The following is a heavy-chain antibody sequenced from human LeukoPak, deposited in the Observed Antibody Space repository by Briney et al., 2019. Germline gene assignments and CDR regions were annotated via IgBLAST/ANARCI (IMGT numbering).Heavy chain of an antibody. CDR1: GGSISSYY. Sequence: SETLSLTCTVSGGSISSYYWSWIPQPPRKNHEWIWYVYHSGSTYYTPSLTSRDTISVDRSSTQFSLRLSSVTAADTAVYNCARDRGRRYGCNSAGLAFDYWGHGTLVTVSS. D-gene: IGHD4-23*01. J-gene: IGHJ4*01. CDR2: VYHSGST. V-gene: IGHV4-59*12. CDR3: ARDRGRRYGCNSAGLAFDY.